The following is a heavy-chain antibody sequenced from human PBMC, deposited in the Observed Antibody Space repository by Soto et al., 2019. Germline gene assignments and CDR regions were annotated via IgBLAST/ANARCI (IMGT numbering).Heavy chain of an antibody. J-gene: IGHJ4*02. V-gene: IGHV4-39*01. Sequence: PSETLSLTCSVSGGSISGSSYSWGWIRQPPGQGLEWLGSIYYTGSTSYNPSFKSQATLSIDTSKNQFSLNLRSVTAADTAVYYCARRAGGGGRRNWYTDSWGQGTLVTVSS. D-gene: IGHD2-2*02. CDR1: GGSISGSSYS. CDR3: ARRAGGGGRRNWYTDS. CDR2: IYYTGST.